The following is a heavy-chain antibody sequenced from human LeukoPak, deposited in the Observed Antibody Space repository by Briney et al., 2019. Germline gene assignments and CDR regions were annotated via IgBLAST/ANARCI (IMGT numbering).Heavy chain of an antibody. Sequence: GGSLRLSCAASGFIFSHYGMHWVRQAPGKGLEWVAVIWSDGSNRFYAGSAKGRFTISRDNSQNTVFLQMNSLRVEDTAMYYCARDAQRGFDYSNSLEYWGHGTLVTVSS. CDR3: ARDAQRGFDYSNSLEY. D-gene: IGHD4-11*01. J-gene: IGHJ4*01. CDR2: IWSDGSNR. V-gene: IGHV3-33*02. CDR1: GFIFSHYG.